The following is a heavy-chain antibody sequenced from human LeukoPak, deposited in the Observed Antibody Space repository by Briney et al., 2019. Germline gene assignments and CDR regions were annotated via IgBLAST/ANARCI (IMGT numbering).Heavy chain of an antibody. J-gene: IGHJ6*03. Sequence: ASVKVSCKASGYTFTGYYMHWVRQAPGQGLEWMGWINPNSGGTNYAQKFQGRVTMTRDTSISTAYMELSRLRSDDTAVYYCARDPNPRRYGSGKGYMDVWAKGPRSPSP. D-gene: IGHD3-10*01. CDR3: ARDPNPRRYGSGKGYMDV. V-gene: IGHV1-2*02. CDR1: GYTFTGYY. CDR2: INPNSGGT.